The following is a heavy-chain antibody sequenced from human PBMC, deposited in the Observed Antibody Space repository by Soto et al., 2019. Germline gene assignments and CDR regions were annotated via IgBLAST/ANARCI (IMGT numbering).Heavy chain of an antibody. CDR1: GGSFSGYY. Sequence: SETLSLTCAVYGGSFSGYYWSWIRQPPGKGLEWIGEINHSGSTNYNPSLKSRVTISVDTSKNQFSLKLSSVTAADTAVYYCARGYYYDSSGSYYYYGMDVWGQGTTVT. D-gene: IGHD3-22*01. V-gene: IGHV4-34*01. CDR3: ARGYYYDSSGSYYYYGMDV. CDR2: INHSGST. J-gene: IGHJ6*02.